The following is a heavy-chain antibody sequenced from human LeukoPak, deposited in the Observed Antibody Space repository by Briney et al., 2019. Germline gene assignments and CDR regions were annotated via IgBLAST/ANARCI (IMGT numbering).Heavy chain of an antibody. V-gene: IGHV3-9*01. CDR2: ISWNSGSI. J-gene: IGHJ5*02. D-gene: IGHD6-13*01. Sequence: PGRSLRLSCAASGFTFDDYAMHWVRQAPGKGLEWVSGISWNSGSIGYADSVKGRFTISRDNAKNSLYLQMNSLRAEDTALYYCAKDMSSSLRDYNWFDPWGQGILVTVSS. CDR1: GFTFDDYA. CDR3: AKDMSSSLRDYNWFDP.